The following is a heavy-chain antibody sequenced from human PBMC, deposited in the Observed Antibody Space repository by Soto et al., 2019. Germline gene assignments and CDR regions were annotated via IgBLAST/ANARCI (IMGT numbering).Heavy chain of an antibody. D-gene: IGHD3-3*01. CDR2: ISYDGSNK. J-gene: IGHJ6*02. Sequence: PGGSLRLSCAASGFTFSSYGMHWVRQAPGKGLEWVAVISYDGSNKYYADSVKGRFTISRDNSKNTLYLQMNSLRAEDTAVYYCAKDSDLEWLSYGMDVWGQGTTVTVSS. CDR3: AKDSDLEWLSYGMDV. V-gene: IGHV3-30*18. CDR1: GFTFSSYG.